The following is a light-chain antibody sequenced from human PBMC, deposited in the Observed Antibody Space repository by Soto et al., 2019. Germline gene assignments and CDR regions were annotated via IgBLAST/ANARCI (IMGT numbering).Light chain of an antibody. CDR3: MQDLQTPRT. V-gene: IGKV2-28*01. Sequence: DIVMTQSPLSLPVTPGEPASISCRSSQSLLHSNGYNYLDWYLQKPGQSPQLLIYLGSNRASGVPDRFSGSGTGTDVTLKISRVEAEDVGVYYCMQDLQTPRTFGQGTKVEIK. CDR1: QSLLHSNGYNY. CDR2: LGS. J-gene: IGKJ1*01.